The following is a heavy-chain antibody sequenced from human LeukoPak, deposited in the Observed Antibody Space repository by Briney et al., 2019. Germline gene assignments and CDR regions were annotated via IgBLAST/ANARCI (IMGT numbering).Heavy chain of an antibody. D-gene: IGHD6-19*01. V-gene: IGHV4-4*02. J-gene: IGHJ1*01. CDR2: IYHSGNT. Sequence: SETLSLTCAVSGGSISSTNWWSWVRQPPGKGLEWIGEIYHSGNTNYNPSLKSRVTLSVDKSKNQLSLKVNSVTAADTAVYYCAANGWYSLEHWGQGTLVTVSS. CDR3: AANGWYSLEH. CDR1: GGSISSTNW.